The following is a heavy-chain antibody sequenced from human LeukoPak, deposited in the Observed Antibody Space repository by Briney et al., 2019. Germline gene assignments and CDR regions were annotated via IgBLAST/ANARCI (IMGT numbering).Heavy chain of an antibody. CDR1: GFIFSNYA. CDR3: ARGRATHDAFDI. CDR2: ITGSGGNT. D-gene: IGHD5-12*01. Sequence: GGSLRLSCATSGFIFSNYAVNWVRQAPGKGLEWVSGITGSGGNTYYADSVKGRFTISRDNAQNSLYLQVNSLRVDDTAVYYCARGRATHDAFDIWGQGTMVTVSS. J-gene: IGHJ3*02. V-gene: IGHV3-21*01.